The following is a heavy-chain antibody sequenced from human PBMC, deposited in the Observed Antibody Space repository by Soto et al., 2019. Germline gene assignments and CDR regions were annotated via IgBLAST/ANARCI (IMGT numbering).Heavy chain of an antibody. CDR2: IYSGGST. D-gene: IGHD3-9*01. Sequence: EVQLVETGGGLIQPGGSLRLSCAASGFTISSNYMSWVRQAPGKGLEWVSVIYSGGSTYYADSVKGRFTISRDNSKNTLYLQMNSLRAEDTAVYYCARDATLTGYSTNTPDYYGMDVWGQGTTVTVSS. V-gene: IGHV3-53*02. J-gene: IGHJ6*02. CDR1: GFTISSNY. CDR3: ARDATLTGYSTNTPDYYGMDV.